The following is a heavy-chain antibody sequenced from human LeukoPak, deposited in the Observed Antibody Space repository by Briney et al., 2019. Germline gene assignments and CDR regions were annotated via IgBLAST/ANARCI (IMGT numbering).Heavy chain of an antibody. D-gene: IGHD3-10*01. V-gene: IGHV4-59*08. CDR2: VYYSGST. J-gene: IGHJ4*02. CDR1: GGSISSYY. CDR3: ARHVGNSGSGSYLTYFDY. Sequence: SETLSLTCTVSGGSISSYYWSWIRQPPGKGLEWIGYVYYSGSTHYNPSLKSRVTISVDTSKNQFSLELSSVTAADTAVYYCARHVGNSGSGSYLTYFDYWGQGTLVTVSS.